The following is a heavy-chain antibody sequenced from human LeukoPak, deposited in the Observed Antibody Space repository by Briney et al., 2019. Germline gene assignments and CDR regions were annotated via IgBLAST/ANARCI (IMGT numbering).Heavy chain of an antibody. CDR3: ARSLTSTWRSILVAFDL. Sequence: NPGGSLRLSCVASGFTFSYHGVAWVRQAPGKGLEWVSYTNSGGSTIYYADSVKGRFTISRDNAKSSLYLQMNSLRAEDTAVYFCARSLTSTWRSILVAFDLWGQGTMVTVSS. V-gene: IGHV3-48*03. CDR2: TNSGGSTI. CDR1: GFTFSYHG. J-gene: IGHJ3*01. D-gene: IGHD6-13*01.